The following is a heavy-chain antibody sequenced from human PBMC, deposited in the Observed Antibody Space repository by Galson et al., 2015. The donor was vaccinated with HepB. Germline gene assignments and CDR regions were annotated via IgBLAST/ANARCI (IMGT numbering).Heavy chain of an antibody. Sequence: SVKVSCKASGYTFTNYYLHFVRQAPGQGLEWMAIINPSGGRTSYAQKFQGRVTMTSDTSTNTVYMELTSLTSEDTAVYYCARAQGEYGEASDHYFDYWGQGTLVAVSS. CDR3: ARAQGEYGEASDHYFDY. CDR1: GYTFTNYY. CDR2: INPSGGRT. D-gene: IGHD3-16*01. J-gene: IGHJ4*02. V-gene: IGHV1-46*03.